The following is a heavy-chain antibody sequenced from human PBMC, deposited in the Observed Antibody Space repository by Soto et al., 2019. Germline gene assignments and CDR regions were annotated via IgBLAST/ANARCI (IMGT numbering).Heavy chain of an antibody. D-gene: IGHD3-10*01. CDR3: ARGRSFSYDSTPPPMFDP. Sequence: GGSLRLSCAGSGFTFSTFDIHWVRQAPGKGLEWVSGIGTLSDTFYAASVQGRFTIPRQNAKNSVYLQMNSLRAGDTAFYYCARGRSFSYDSTPPPMFDPWGQGTLVTV. V-gene: IGHV3-13*01. J-gene: IGHJ5*02. CDR2: IGTLSDT. CDR1: GFTFSTFD.